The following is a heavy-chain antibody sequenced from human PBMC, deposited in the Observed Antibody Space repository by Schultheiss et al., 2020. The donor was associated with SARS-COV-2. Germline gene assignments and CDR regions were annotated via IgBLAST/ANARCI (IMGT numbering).Heavy chain of an antibody. CDR2: INHSGST. Sequence: SQTLSLTCAVSGYSISSGYYWGWIRQPPGKGLEWIGEINHSGSTNYNPSLKSRVTISVDTSKNQFSLKLSSVTAADTAVYYCARQEAFDIWGQGTTVTVSS. J-gene: IGHJ3*02. CDR3: ARQEAFDI. V-gene: IGHV4-38-2*01. CDR1: GYSISSGYY.